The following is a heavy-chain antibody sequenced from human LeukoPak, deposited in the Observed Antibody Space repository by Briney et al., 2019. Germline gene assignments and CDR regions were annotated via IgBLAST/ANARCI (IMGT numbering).Heavy chain of an antibody. V-gene: IGHV1-69*04. CDR1: GGSFSSYA. Sequence: ASVVVSCKASGGSFSSYAISWVRQAPGQGPEWMGRTIPIFGIANCAQKFRGRVTITADKSTSTAYMELSSLRSEDTAVYYCASGHYGDYGQWSSMNYWGQGTLVTVSS. D-gene: IGHD4-17*01. CDR3: ASGHYGDYGQWSSMNY. J-gene: IGHJ4*02. CDR2: TIPIFGIA.